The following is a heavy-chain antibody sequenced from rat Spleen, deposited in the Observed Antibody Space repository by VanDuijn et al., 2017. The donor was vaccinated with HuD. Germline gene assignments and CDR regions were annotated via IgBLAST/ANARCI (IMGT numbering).Heavy chain of an antibody. CDR1: GFTFSNYY. V-gene: IGHV5-27*01. J-gene: IGHJ2*01. D-gene: IGHD1-1*01. Sequence: EVQLVESGGGLVQPGRSLKLSCAASGFTFSNYYMAWVRQAPTKGLEWVASITNSGGSTYYRDSVKGRFTISRDNAKSTLYLQMDSLRSEDTATYYCTRDRGTTVVTGDYWGQGVMVTVSS. CDR3: TRDRGTTVVTGDY. CDR2: ITNSGGST.